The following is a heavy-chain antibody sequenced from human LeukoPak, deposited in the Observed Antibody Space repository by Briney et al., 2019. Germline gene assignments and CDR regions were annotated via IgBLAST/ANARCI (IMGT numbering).Heavy chain of an antibody. Sequence: GRSLRLSCAASGFTFSSYGMHWVRQAPGKGLEWVAVISYDGSNKYYADSVEGRFTISRDNSKNTLYLQMNSLRAEDTAVYYCARSSGSSGLLASLDYWGQGTLVTVSS. D-gene: IGHD5-12*01. CDR2: ISYDGSNK. CDR3: ARSSGSSGLLASLDY. V-gene: IGHV3-30*03. CDR1: GFTFSSYG. J-gene: IGHJ4*02.